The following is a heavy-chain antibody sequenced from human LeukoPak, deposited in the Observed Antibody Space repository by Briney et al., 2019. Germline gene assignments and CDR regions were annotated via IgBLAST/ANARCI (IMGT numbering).Heavy chain of an antibody. Sequence: GGSLRHSCAASGFTFAGYTKHWVRQAPGKRLEWVSLISWNGYSTYYADSVKGRFTISRDNNKNSLFLQMNSLTTEDTGLYYCAASDGEQQLALWGQGTLVTVSS. CDR1: GFTFAGYT. CDR3: AASDGEQQLAL. V-gene: IGHV3-43*01. D-gene: IGHD6-13*01. J-gene: IGHJ4*02. CDR2: ISWNGYST.